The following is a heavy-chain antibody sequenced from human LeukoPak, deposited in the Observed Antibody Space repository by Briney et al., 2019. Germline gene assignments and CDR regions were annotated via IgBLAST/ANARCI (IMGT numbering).Heavy chain of an antibody. V-gene: IGHV1-8*01. CDR3: ARGSSHTVGDFDY. J-gene: IGHJ4*02. D-gene: IGHD3-10*01. CDR1: GYTFTSYD. Sequence: ASVTVSCKASGYTFTSYDINWVRQATGQGLEWMGWMNPNSGNTGYAQKFQGRVTMTRNTSISTAYMELSSLRSEDTAVYYCARGSSHTVGDFDYWGQGTLVTVSS. CDR2: MNPNSGNT.